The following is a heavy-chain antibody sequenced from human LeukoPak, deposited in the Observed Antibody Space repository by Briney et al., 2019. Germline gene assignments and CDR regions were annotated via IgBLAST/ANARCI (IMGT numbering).Heavy chain of an antibody. V-gene: IGHV3-23*01. J-gene: IGHJ4*02. Sequence: GGSLRLSCAASGFTFSSYAMSWVRQAPGKGLEWVSAINGSGGSKYYADSVKGRFTISRDNSKNTLYLQMNSLRDEDTVVYYCAKDLMDYYDSSGYFFDYWGQGTLVTVSS. D-gene: IGHD3-22*01. CDR3: AKDLMDYYDSSGYFFDY. CDR1: GFTFSSYA. CDR2: INGSGGSK.